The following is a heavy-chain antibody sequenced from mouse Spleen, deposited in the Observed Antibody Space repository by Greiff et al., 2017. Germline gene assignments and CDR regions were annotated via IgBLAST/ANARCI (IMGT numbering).Heavy chain of an antibody. CDR1: GYTFTSYW. Sequence: QVQLKQPGAELVKPGASVKLSCKASGYTFTSYWMHWVKQRPGRGLEWIGRIYPGDGDTNYNGKFKGKATLTADKSSSTAYMQLSSLTSEDSAVYFCAGLWYFDVWGAGTTVTVSS. D-gene: IGHD6-5*01. CDR2: IYPGDGDT. CDR3: AGLWYFDV. J-gene: IGHJ1*01. V-gene: IGHV1-62-3*01.